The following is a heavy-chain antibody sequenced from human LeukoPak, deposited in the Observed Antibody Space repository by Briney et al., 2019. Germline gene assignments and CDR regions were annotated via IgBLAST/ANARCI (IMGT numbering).Heavy chain of an antibody. V-gene: IGHV3-66*01. Sequence: PGGSLRLSCAASGFTVSSNYMSWVRQAPGKGLEWVSVIYSGGSTYYADSVKGRFTISRDNSKNTLNLQMNSLRAEDAAVYYCARGTSYWRFDPWGQGTLVTVSS. J-gene: IGHJ5*02. CDR3: ARGTSYWRFDP. D-gene: IGHD3-10*01. CDR1: GFTVSSNY. CDR2: IYSGGST.